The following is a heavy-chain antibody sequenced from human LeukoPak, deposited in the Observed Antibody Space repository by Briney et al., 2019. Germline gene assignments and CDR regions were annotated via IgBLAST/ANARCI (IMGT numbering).Heavy chain of an antibody. Sequence: PSETLSLTCTVSGGSISSSSYYWGWIRQPPGKGLEWLGSIYYSGSTYYNPSLKSRVTISVDTSKNQFSLKLSSVTAADTAVYYCARARFDYNDSSGYYYYYYYYMDVWGKGTTVTVSS. CDR3: ARARFDYNDSSGYYYYYYYYMDV. D-gene: IGHD3-22*01. J-gene: IGHJ6*03. CDR2: IYYSGST. V-gene: IGHV4-39*07. CDR1: GGSISSSSYY.